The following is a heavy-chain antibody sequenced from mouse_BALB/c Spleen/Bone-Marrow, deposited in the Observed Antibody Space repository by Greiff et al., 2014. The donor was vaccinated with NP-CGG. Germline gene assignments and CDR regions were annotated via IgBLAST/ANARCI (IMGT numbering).Heavy chain of an antibody. CDR1: GYIFTNYW. J-gene: IGHJ4*01. Sequence: QVQLQQPGAELVKPGASVKLSCKAPGYIFTNYWMHWVKQRPGQGLSWIGEINPTNGRSNYNEKFKSKATLTVDKSSNTACMQLSSLTSEDSAVYYCARRGDYYGAMDYWGQGTSVTVSS. D-gene: IGHD1-1*01. CDR2: INPTNGRS. CDR3: ARRGDYYGAMDY. V-gene: IGHV1S81*02.